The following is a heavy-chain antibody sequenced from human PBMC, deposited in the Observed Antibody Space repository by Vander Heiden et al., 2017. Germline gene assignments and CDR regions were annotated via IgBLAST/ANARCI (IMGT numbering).Heavy chain of an antibody. CDR3: ARDNYRGYSYGLTGGY. D-gene: IGHD5-18*01. J-gene: IGHJ4*02. CDR2: ISSSSSYI. Sequence: EVQLVASGGGLVKPGGSLRLPCAASGFTFSRYSMNWVRQEAGKGLEWVSSISSSSSYIYYADSVKGRFTISRDNAKNSRYLQMNSMRAEETAVYYCARDNYRGYSYGLTGGYWGQGTLVTVSS. CDR1: GFTFSRYS. V-gene: IGHV3-21*01.